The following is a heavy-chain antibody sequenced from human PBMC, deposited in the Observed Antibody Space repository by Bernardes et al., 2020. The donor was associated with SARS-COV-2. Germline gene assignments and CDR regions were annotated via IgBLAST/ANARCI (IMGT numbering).Heavy chain of an antibody. V-gene: IGHV3-30*03. Sequence: GGSLRLSCAASGFSFSYSVMHWVRQAPGKGLEWVAVISFDGSRTYYLDSVEGRFTISRDNSDNTLYLQMNSLRPADTALYYCVKGGRYLWNWFDSWGQGTLVTVSS. J-gene: IGHJ5*01. CDR2: ISFDGSRT. CDR3: VKGGRYLWNWFDS. D-gene: IGHD3-9*01. CDR1: GFSFSYSV.